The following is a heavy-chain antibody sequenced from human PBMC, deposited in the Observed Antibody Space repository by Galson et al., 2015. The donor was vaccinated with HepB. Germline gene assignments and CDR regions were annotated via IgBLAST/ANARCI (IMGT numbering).Heavy chain of an antibody. CDR1: GYTFTGYY. J-gene: IGHJ4*02. CDR2: INPNSGGT. Sequence: SVRVSCKASGYTFTGYYMHWVRQAPGQGLEWMGGINPNSGGTNYAQKFQGRVTMTRDTSISTAYMEMSSLRSEDTAVYYCARAFNNFYDSSVYLAYYFEDWGQGTLVTVSS. V-gene: IGHV1-2*02. CDR3: ARAFNNFYDSSVYLAYYFED. D-gene: IGHD3-22*01.